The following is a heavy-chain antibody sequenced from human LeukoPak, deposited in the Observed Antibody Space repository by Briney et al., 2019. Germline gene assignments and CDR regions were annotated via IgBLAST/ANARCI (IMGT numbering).Heavy chain of an antibody. D-gene: IGHD5-18*01. V-gene: IGHV3-23*01. CDR1: GFTFSSSA. Sequence: PGGSLRLSCAASGFTFSSSAMSWVRQAPGKGLEWVSAISNNGGYTYYADSVQGRFTISRDNSKSTLCLQMNSLRAEDTAVYYCARDRSYEGNWFDPWGQGTLVTVSS. CDR3: ARDRSYEGNWFDP. J-gene: IGHJ5*02. CDR2: ISNNGGYT.